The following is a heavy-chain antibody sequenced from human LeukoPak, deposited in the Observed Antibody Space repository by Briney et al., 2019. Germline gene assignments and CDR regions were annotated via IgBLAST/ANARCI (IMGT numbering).Heavy chain of an antibody. Sequence: PGGSLRLSCAASGFTFSSYSMNWVRQAPGKGLEWVSSISSSSSYIYYADSVKGRFTISRDNAKNSLYLQMNSLRAEDTAAYYCARETRLGPIAATVFDYWGQGTLVTVSS. J-gene: IGHJ4*02. V-gene: IGHV3-21*01. CDR1: GFTFSSYS. D-gene: IGHD2-15*01. CDR2: ISSSSSYI. CDR3: ARETRLGPIAATVFDY.